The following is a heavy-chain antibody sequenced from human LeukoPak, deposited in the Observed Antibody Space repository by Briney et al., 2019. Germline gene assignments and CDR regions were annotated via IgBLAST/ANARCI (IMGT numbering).Heavy chain of an antibody. CDR1: GFTFSSYS. D-gene: IGHD3-22*01. CDR2: ISSSSSYI. J-gene: IGHJ4*02. CDR3: ARGYDSSGYRPDY. Sequence: GGSLRLSCAASGFTFSSYSMNWVRQAPGKGLEWVSSISSSSSYIYYADSVKGRFTISRDNAKNSLYPQMNSLRAEDTAVYYCARGYDSSGYRPDYWGQGTLVTVSS. V-gene: IGHV3-21*01.